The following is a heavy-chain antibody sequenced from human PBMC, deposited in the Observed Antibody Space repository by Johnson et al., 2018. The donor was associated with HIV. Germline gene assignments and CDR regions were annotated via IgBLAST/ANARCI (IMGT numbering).Heavy chain of an antibody. CDR2: IWYDGSNK. J-gene: IGHJ3*02. V-gene: IGHV3-33*01. CDR1: GFTFSSYG. CDR3: ARDAKVDYGDAFDI. D-gene: IGHD4-17*01. Sequence: QVQLVESGGGVVQPGRSLRLSCAASGFTFSSYGMHWVRQAPGKGLEWVAVIWYDGSNKYYADSVKGRFTISRDNAKNSLYLQMNSLRAEDTAVYYCARDAKVDYGDAFDIWGQGTKVTVSS.